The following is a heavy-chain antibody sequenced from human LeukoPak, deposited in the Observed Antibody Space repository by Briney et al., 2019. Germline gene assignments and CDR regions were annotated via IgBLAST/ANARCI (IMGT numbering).Heavy chain of an antibody. D-gene: IGHD6-19*01. CDR3: ARDGYSSGWFQH. CDR2: ISSGSSYI. J-gene: IGHJ1*01. CDR1: GFTFSTYN. V-gene: IGHV3-21*01. Sequence: GGSLRLSCAASGFTFSTYNMNWVRQAPGKGLEWVSSISSGSSYIYYADSVKGRFTISRDNAKNSLYLQMNSLRAEDTAVYYCARDGYSSGWFQHWGQGTLVTVSS.